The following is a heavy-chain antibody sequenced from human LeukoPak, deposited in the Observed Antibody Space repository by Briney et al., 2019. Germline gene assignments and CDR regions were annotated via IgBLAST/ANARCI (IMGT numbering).Heavy chain of an antibody. D-gene: IGHD3-10*01. CDR1: GGTFSSYA. CDR2: IIPIFGKA. J-gene: IGHJ3*02. V-gene: IGHV1-69*13. Sequence: VASVKVSCKASGGTFSSYAIIWVRQAPGQGLEWMGGIIPIFGKANYAQKFQGRVTITADESTSTAYMELSSLRSEDTAVYYCARDRGRRFGELLSIDAFDIWGEGTMVTVSS. CDR3: ARDRGRRFGELLSIDAFDI.